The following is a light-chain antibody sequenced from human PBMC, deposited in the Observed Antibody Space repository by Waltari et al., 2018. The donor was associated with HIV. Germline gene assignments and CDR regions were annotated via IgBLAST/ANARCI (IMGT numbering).Light chain of an antibody. J-gene: IGKJ2*01. V-gene: IGKV1-33*01. Sequence: IQMSQSPSSLSASMSDKITITCQANEDIVTFLNWYQKKPGKAPNLLIYDASNLQSGVPSRFSGSGSFTFFSLTITSPRPEDASTYYCQQFSSLPLTLGQGTTLDIQ. CDR3: QQFSSLPLT. CDR2: DAS. CDR1: EDIVTF.